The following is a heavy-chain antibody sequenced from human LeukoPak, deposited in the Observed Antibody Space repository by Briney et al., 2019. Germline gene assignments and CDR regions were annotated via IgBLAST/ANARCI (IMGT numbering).Heavy chain of an antibody. CDR1: GYSITSAYY. CDR2: FFLKGST. Sequence: SETLSLTCTVSGYSITSAYYWGWIRQPPGKGLEWIGSFFLKGSTYYNPSLKSRVTISVDTSKNQFSLTLSSVTAADTAVYYCARDRTYYYDSSGYYPNHDAFDIWGQGTMVTVSS. V-gene: IGHV4-38-2*02. J-gene: IGHJ3*02. D-gene: IGHD3-22*01. CDR3: ARDRTYYYDSSGYYPNHDAFDI.